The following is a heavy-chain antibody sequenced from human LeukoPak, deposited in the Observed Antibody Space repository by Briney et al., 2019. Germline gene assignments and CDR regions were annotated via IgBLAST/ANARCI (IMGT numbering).Heavy chain of an antibody. CDR1: GYSFTSYW. J-gene: IGHJ4*02. D-gene: IGHD3-22*01. CDR2: IYPGDSDT. CDR3: ARQKYYYDSSGYYGGLLDY. Sequence: GESLKISCQGSGYSFTSYWIGWVRQMPGKGLEWMGIIYPGDSDTRYSPSFQGQVTISADKSISTAYLQWSSLKASDTAMYYCARQKYYYDSSGYYGGLLDYWGQGTLVTVSS. V-gene: IGHV5-51*01.